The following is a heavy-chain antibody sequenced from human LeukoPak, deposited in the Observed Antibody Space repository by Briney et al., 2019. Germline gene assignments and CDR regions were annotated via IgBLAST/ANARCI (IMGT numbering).Heavy chain of an antibody. CDR2: ISGSGGST. J-gene: IGHJ4*02. D-gene: IGHD2/OR15-2a*01. CDR1: GFIFSSYA. CDR3: AKERSFGTWLGDY. Sequence: PGGSLRLSCAASGFIFSSYAMTWVRQAPGKGPEWVSAISGSGGSTYYADSVKGRFTISRDNSKNTLYMQMNSLRAEDTAVYYCAKERSFGTWLGDYWGQGTPVTVSS. V-gene: IGHV3-23*01.